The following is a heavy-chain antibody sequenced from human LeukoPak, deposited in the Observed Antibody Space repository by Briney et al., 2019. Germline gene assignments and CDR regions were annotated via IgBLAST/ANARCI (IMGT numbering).Heavy chain of an antibody. CDR1: GFTFSSYA. Sequence: PGGSLRLSCAASGFTFSSYAMSWVRQAPGKGLEWVSAISGSGGSTYYADSVKGRSTISRDNSKNTLYLQMNSLRAEDTAVYYCAKDLVCSSASCEGAFDIWGQGTMVTVSS. CDR2: ISGSGGST. CDR3: AKDLVCSSASCEGAFDI. V-gene: IGHV3-23*01. D-gene: IGHD2-2*01. J-gene: IGHJ3*02.